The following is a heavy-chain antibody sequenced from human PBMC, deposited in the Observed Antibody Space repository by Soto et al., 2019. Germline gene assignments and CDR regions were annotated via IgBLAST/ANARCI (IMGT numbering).Heavy chain of an antibody. CDR3: ARVGAAAGLFPNYYYGMDV. V-gene: IGHV3-21*01. Sequence: PGGSLRLSCAASGFPFSSYSMNWVRQTPGKGLEWVSSISSSSYIYYADSVKGRFTISRDNAKNSLYLQMNSLRAEDTAVYYCARVGAAAGLFPNYYYGMDVWGQGTTVTVSS. CDR1: GFPFSSYS. D-gene: IGHD6-13*01. J-gene: IGHJ6*02. CDR2: ISSSSYI.